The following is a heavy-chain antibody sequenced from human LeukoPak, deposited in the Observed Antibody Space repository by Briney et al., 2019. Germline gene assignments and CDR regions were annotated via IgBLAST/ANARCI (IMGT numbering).Heavy chain of an antibody. J-gene: IGHJ4*02. Sequence: SVTVSCKASGGTFSSYAISWVRQAPGQGLEWMGGIIPIFGTANYAQKFQGRVTITADESTSTAYMELSSLRSEDTAVYYYARVKVSRHGDYFDYWGQGTLVTVSS. CDR1: GGTFSSYA. V-gene: IGHV1-69*01. CDR2: IIPIFGTA. D-gene: IGHD4-17*01. CDR3: ARVKVSRHGDYFDY.